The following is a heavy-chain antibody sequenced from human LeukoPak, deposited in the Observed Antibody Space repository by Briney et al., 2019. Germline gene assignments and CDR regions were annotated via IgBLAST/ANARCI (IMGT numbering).Heavy chain of an antibody. V-gene: IGHV4-59*01. J-gene: IGHJ3*02. Sequence: SETLSLTCTVSGGSISSYYWSWMRQPPGKGLEGIGYIYYSGSTNYNLSLKSRVTISVDTSKNHFSLKLRSVTSADTAVYYCARGGYYFYSSGDWGAFDIWGQGTMVTVSS. CDR2: IYYSGST. D-gene: IGHD3-22*01. CDR1: GGSISSYY. CDR3: ARGGYYFYSSGDWGAFDI.